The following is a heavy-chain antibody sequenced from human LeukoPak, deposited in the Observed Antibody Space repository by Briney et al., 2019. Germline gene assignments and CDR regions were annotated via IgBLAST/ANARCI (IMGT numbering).Heavy chain of an antibody. V-gene: IGHV1-69*05. CDR2: IIPIFGTA. J-gene: IGHJ4*02. CDR3: ARSKVYGDYALPF. D-gene: IGHD4-17*01. Sequence: EASVKVSCKASGGTFSSYSISWVRQAPGQGLEWMGGIIPIFGTANYAQKFQGRVTITTDESTITTSRELSSLRSEDTAVYYCARSKVYGDYALPFWGQGTLVTVSS. CDR1: GGTFSSYS.